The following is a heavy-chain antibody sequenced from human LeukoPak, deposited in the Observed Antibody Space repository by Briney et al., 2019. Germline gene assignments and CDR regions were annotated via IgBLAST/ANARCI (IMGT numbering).Heavy chain of an antibody. CDR1: GGSISSGSYY. J-gene: IGHJ3*02. Sequence: SQTLSLTCTVSGGSISSGSYYWSWIRQPAGKGLEWIGRIYTSGSTNYNPSLKSRVTMSVDTSKNQFSLKLSSVTAADTAVYYCARGPYSSTTSDDAFDIWGQGTMATVSS. CDR2: IYTSGST. D-gene: IGHD6-13*01. V-gene: IGHV4-61*02. CDR3: ARGPYSSTTSDDAFDI.